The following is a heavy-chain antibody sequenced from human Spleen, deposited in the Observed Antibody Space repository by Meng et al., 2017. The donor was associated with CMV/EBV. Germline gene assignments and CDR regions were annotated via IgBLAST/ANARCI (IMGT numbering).Heavy chain of an antibody. V-gene: IGHV3-30-3*01. CDR1: GFTFSSYP. J-gene: IGHJ5*02. Sequence: GESLKISCAASGFTFSSYPMQWVRQAPGKGLEWVAVISNDGFNKFYSDSVKGRFSISRDNSKRTLYLQMNSLRTEDTAVYFCARLEGSWGQGTLVTVSS. CDR2: ISNDGFNK. CDR3: ARLEGS.